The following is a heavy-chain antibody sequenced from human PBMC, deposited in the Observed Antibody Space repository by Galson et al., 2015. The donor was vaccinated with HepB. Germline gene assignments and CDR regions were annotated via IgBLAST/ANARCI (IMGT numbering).Heavy chain of an antibody. CDR2: MNTNTGKP. D-gene: IGHD3-3*01. CDR1: GYTFTDYV. CDR3: ARSPLRFLDWLPYYDYYYRDV. V-gene: IGHV7-4-1*02. Sequence: SVKVSCKASGYTFTDYVVNWVRQAPGQGLEWMGWMNTNTGKPTYAPGFAGRFVFSLDTSVTTAYLQISSLETDDTAVYYSARSPLRFLDWLPYYDYYYRDVWGEGTTVNVSS. J-gene: IGHJ6*03.